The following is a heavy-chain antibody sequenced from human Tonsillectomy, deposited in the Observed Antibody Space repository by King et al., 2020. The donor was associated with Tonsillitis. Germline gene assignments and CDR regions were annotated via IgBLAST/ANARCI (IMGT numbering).Heavy chain of an antibody. CDR3: ASYLWFGEFNV. Sequence: QLQESGPGLVKPSQTLSLTCTVSGGSISRGSYYWSWIRQPAGKGLEWIGRIYTSGSTNYNPSLKSRVTMSVDTSKNQFSLKLSSVTAADTAVYYCASYLWFGEFNVWGKGTTVTVSS. D-gene: IGHD3-10*01. V-gene: IGHV4-61*02. J-gene: IGHJ6*04. CDR1: GGSISRGSYY. CDR2: IYTSGST.